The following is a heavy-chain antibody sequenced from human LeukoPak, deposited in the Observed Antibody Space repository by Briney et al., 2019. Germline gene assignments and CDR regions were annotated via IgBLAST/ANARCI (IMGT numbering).Heavy chain of an antibody. V-gene: IGHV3-30*04. D-gene: IGHD1-26*01. CDR2: ISYDGRNK. Sequence: GGSLRLSCAVSGFTFSRYAMYWVRQAPGKGLEWVAVISYDGRNKYYADSVKGRFTISRDNSKNTLYLQMNSLRAEDTAVYYCAVSVELAAFDFWGQRTMVTVSS. J-gene: IGHJ3*01. CDR3: AVSVELAAFDF. CDR1: GFTFSRYA.